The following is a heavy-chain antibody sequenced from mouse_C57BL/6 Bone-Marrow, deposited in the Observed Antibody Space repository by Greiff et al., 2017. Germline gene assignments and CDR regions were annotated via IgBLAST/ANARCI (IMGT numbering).Heavy chain of an antibody. CDR3: ARRGTLDHPMDY. CDR2: IYPGSGST. D-gene: IGHD2-10*02. Sequence: VQLQQPGAELVKPGASVKMSCKASGYTFTSYWITWVKQRPGQGLEWIGDIYPGSGSTNYNEKFKSKATLTVDPSSSTAYMQLSSLTSEDSAVYYCARRGTLDHPMDYWGQGTSVTVSS. V-gene: IGHV1-55*01. CDR1: GYTFTSYW. J-gene: IGHJ4*01.